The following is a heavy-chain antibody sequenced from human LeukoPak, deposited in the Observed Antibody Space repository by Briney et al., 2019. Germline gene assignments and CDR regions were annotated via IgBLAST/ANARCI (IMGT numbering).Heavy chain of an antibody. J-gene: IGHJ4*02. CDR3: AKDRELYQ. V-gene: IGHV3-23*01. CDR2: ISGSGGIT. D-gene: IGHD1-26*01. CDR1: GFTFSSYT. Sequence: GGSLRLSCAASGFTFSSYTMGWVRQAPGKGLEWVSTISGSGGITYYADSVKGRFTISRDNSRNTLYLQMNSLRAEDTAVYYCAKDRELYQWGQGTLVTVSS.